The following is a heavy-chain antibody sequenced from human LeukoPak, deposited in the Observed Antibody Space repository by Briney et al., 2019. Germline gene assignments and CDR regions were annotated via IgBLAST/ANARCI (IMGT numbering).Heavy chain of an antibody. CDR3: ARGGSYSNYLVYYYYGMDV. CDR2: IYYSGST. V-gene: IGHV4-59*01. Sequence: SETLSLTCTVSGGSISSYYWSWIRQPPGQGLEGIGYIYYSGSTNYHPSLKSRVTISVDTSKNQFSLKLSSVTAADTAVYYCARGGSYSNYLVYYYYGMDVWGQGTTVTVSS. D-gene: IGHD4-4*01. J-gene: IGHJ6*02. CDR1: GGSISSYY.